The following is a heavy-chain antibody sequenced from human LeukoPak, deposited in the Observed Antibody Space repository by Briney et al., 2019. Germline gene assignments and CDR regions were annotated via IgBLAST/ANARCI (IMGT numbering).Heavy chain of an antibody. CDR3: ARDQGYSSSWYDQNAFDI. V-gene: IGHV4-4*02. J-gene: IGHJ3*02. CDR1: GGSISSGNW. Sequence: KPSETLSLTCAVSGGSISSGNWWSWVRQPPGKGLEWIGEIYHSGSTNYNPSLKSRVTISVDKSKNQFSLKLSSVTAADTAVYYCARDQGYSSSWYDQNAFDIWGQGTMVTVSS. D-gene: IGHD6-13*01. CDR2: IYHSGST.